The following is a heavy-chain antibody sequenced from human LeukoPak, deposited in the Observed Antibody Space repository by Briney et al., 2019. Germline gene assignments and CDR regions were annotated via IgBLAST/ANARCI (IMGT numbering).Heavy chain of an antibody. J-gene: IGHJ4*02. CDR3: ARETPSRYFDY. D-gene: IGHD4-23*01. V-gene: IGHV4-59*12. Sequence: KPSETLSLTCTVSGGSISSYYWSWIRQPPGKGLEWIGYIYYSGSTNYNPSLKSRVTISVDTSKNQFSLKLSSVTAADTAVYYCARETPSRYFDYWGQGTLVTVSS. CDR2: IYYSGST. CDR1: GGSISSYY.